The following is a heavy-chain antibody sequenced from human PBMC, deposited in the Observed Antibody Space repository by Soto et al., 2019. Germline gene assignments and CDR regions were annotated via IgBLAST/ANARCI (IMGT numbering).Heavy chain of an antibody. V-gene: IGHV3-30-3*01. CDR2: ISYDGSNK. Sequence: QVRLVESGGGVVQPGRSLRLSCAASGFTFSSYAMHWVRQAPGKGLEWVAVISYDGSNKYYADSVKGRFTISRDNSKNTLYLQMNSLRAEDTAVYYCARINSIAAAGANYYWGQGTLVTVSS. CDR1: GFTFSSYA. D-gene: IGHD6-13*01. J-gene: IGHJ4*02. CDR3: ARINSIAAAGANYY.